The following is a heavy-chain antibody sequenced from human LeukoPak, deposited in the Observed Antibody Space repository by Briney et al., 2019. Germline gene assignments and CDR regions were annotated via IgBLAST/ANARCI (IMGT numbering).Heavy chain of an antibody. V-gene: IGHV3-66*01. D-gene: IGHD6-13*01. CDR1: GFTVSSNY. CDR3: ARGSSSWYDY. J-gene: IGHJ4*02. CDR2: IYSGGST. Sequence: GGSLRLSCAASGFTVSSNYMSWVRQAPGKGLEWVSVIYSGGSTYYADSVKGRFTISRDNAKNSLYLQMNSLRAEDTAVYYCARGSSSWYDYWGQGTLVTVSS.